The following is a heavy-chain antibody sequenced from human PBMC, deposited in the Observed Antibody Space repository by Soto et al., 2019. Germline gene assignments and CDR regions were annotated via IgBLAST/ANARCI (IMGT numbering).Heavy chain of an antibody. CDR3: ARGGGRLQFPFDP. D-gene: IGHD4-4*01. V-gene: IGHV4-30-4*01. Sequence: TLSLTCTVSGVSISSGDYYWSWIRQPPGKGLEWIGYIYYSGSTYYNPSLKSRVTISVDTSKNQFSLKLSSVTAADTAVYYCARGGGRLQFPFDPWGQGTLVTVSS. CDR1: GVSISSGDYY. J-gene: IGHJ5*02. CDR2: IYYSGST.